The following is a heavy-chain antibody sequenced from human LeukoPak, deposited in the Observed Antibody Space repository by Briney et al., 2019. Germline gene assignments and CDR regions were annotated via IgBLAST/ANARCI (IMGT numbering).Heavy chain of an antibody. Sequence: GGSLRLSCAASGFTFSSYSMNWVRQAPGKGLEWVSYISSSSSTIYYADSVKGRFTISRDNAKNSLYLQMNSLRDEDTAVYYCARDIGDCSSLSCYNHYYYMDVWGQGTTVTVSS. V-gene: IGHV3-48*02. CDR2: ISSSSSTI. J-gene: IGHJ6*03. CDR1: GFTFSSYS. CDR3: ARDIGDCSSLSCYNHYYYMDV. D-gene: IGHD2-2*02.